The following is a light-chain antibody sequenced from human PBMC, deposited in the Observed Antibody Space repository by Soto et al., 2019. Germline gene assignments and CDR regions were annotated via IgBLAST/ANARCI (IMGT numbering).Light chain of an antibody. Sequence: DIVMTQSPLSLPVTPGEPASISCRSSQSLLHSNGYNYLDWYLQKPGQSPKLLIYLGSTLASGVPDRFSGSGSGTDFTLNISRVEAEDVGVYYCMQALQTPYTFGQGTKLEIK. J-gene: IGKJ2*01. V-gene: IGKV2-28*01. CDR1: QSLLHSNGYNY. CDR3: MQALQTPYT. CDR2: LGS.